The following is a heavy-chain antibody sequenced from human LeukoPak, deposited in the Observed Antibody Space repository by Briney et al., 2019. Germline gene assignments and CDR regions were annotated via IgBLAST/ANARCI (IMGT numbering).Heavy chain of an antibody. CDR3: ARARTPYYSASGNPTDAFDI. Sequence: QPGGSLRLSCAASGFTFSSYDMHWVRQPTGKGLEWVSSVGTAGDTYYPASVKGRFTISRENAKNSLYLQMNSLRAGDTAVYYCARARTPYYSASGNPTDAFDIWGQGTMVTVSS. CDR1: GFTFSSYD. J-gene: IGHJ3*02. D-gene: IGHD3-10*01. CDR2: VGTAGDT. V-gene: IGHV3-13*01.